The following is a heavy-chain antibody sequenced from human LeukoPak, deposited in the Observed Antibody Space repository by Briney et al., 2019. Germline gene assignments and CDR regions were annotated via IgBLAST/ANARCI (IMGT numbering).Heavy chain of an antibody. CDR3: ARELYGGKSDY. Sequence: SVKVSCKASGGTFSSYAISWVRQAPGQGLEWMGRIFPIFGTANYAQKFQGRVTITTDESTSTAYMELSSLRSEDTAVYYCARELYGGKSDYWGQGTLVTVSS. J-gene: IGHJ4*02. CDR1: GGTFSSYA. CDR2: IFPIFGTA. D-gene: IGHD4-23*01. V-gene: IGHV1-69*05.